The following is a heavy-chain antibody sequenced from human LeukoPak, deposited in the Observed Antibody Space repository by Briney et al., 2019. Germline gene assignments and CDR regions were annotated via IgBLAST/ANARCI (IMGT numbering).Heavy chain of an antibody. Sequence: SETLSLTCAVYGVSFSGYYWSWIRQPPGKGLEWIGEINHSGSTNYNPSLKSRVTISVDTSKNQFSLKLSSVTAADTAVYYCARGRIAVAGTRDYFDYWGQGTLVTVSS. CDR3: ARGRIAVAGTRDYFDY. V-gene: IGHV4-34*01. D-gene: IGHD6-19*01. J-gene: IGHJ4*02. CDR2: INHSGST. CDR1: GVSFSGYY.